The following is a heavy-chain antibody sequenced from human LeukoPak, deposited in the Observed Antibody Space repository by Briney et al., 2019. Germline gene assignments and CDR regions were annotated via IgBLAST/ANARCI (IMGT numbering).Heavy chain of an antibody. D-gene: IGHD2-21*02. CDR1: GFTFSSYW. CDR3: ARDGGGDWGTRYYFDY. Sequence: GGSLRLSCAASGFTFSSYWMHWVRQAPGKGLVWVSRINSDGSSTSYADSVKGRFTISRDNAKNTLYLQMNSLRAEDTAVYYCARDGGGDWGTRYYFDYWGQGTLVTVSS. J-gene: IGHJ4*02. CDR2: INSDGSST. V-gene: IGHV3-74*01.